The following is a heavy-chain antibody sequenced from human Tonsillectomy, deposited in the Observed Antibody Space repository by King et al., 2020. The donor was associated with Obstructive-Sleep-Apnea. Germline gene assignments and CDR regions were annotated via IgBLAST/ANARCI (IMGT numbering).Heavy chain of an antibody. Sequence: VQLVESGGGLVKPGGSLRLSCAASRFTFSNYNMNWVRRAPGKGLEWVSSISGAGSYIYYADSVKGRFTVSRDNAKNSLYLQMNSLRAEDTAVYYCARGHYDTSGYYEVPFDPWGQGTLVTVSS. V-gene: IGHV3-21*01. CDR1: RFTFSNYN. J-gene: IGHJ5*02. D-gene: IGHD3-22*01. CDR3: ARGHYDTSGYYEVPFDP. CDR2: ISGAGSYI.